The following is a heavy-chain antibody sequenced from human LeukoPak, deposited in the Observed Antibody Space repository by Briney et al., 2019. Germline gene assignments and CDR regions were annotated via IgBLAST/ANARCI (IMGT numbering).Heavy chain of an antibody. V-gene: IGHV4-59*08. CDR2: IYYSGST. CDR1: GGSISSYY. CDR3: AILSLSLPGAFDS. D-gene: IGHD7-27*01. Sequence: SETLSLTCTASGGSISSYYWSWIRQPPGKGLEWIGYIYYSGSTNYNPSLKSRVTISVDTSKNQFSLKLSSVTAADTAVYYCAILSLSLPGAFDSWGQGTMVTVSS. J-gene: IGHJ3*02.